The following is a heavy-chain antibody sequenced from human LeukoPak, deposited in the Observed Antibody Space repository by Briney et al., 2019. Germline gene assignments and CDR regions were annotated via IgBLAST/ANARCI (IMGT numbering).Heavy chain of an antibody. Sequence: QTGGSLRLSCAASGFTFSSYAMHWVRQAPGKGLEWVAVISYDGSNKYYADSVKGRFTISRDNSKNTLYLQMNSLRAEDTAVYYCASRPEPYSSSWYNVYYYYYGMDVWGQGTTVTVSS. CDR1: GFTFSSYA. J-gene: IGHJ6*02. V-gene: IGHV3-30-3*01. D-gene: IGHD6-13*01. CDR3: ASRPEPYSSSWYNVYYYYYGMDV. CDR2: ISYDGSNK.